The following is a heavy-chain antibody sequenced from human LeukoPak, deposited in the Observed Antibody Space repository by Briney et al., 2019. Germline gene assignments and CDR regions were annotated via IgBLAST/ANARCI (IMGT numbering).Heavy chain of an antibody. D-gene: IGHD5-24*01. V-gene: IGHV3-7*03. J-gene: IGHJ3*02. CDR3: AKDRNYRDLDSLDI. CDR1: HFVFNSYW. Sequence: GGSLRLSCAASHFVFNSYWMSWVRQAPGKGLEWVASIKEDGSEKYYVDSVKGRFTISRDNAKNSLYLQMNSLRAEDTAFYYCAKDRNYRDLDSLDIWGQGTMVTVSS. CDR2: IKEDGSEK.